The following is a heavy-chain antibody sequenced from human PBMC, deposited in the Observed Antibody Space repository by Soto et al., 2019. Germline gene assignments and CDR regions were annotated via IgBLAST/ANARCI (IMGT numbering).Heavy chain of an antibody. CDR3: ARGKWSQLPTKAGIVDY. CDR1: GFTFSIYA. V-gene: IGHV3-30*03. J-gene: IGHJ4*02. Sequence: QVQLVESGGGVVQPGRSLRLSCAASGFTFSIYAIHWVRQAPGKGLEWVAGISYDGSNKYYAVSVKGRFTISRDNSENTLYLDMNSLTPEDTAVYYCARGKWSQLPTKAGIVDYWGQGTLVTVSS. D-gene: IGHD2-15*01. CDR2: ISYDGSNK.